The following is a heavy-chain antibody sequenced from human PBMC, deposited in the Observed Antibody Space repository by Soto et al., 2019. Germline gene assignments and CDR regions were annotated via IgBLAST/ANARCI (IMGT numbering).Heavy chain of an antibody. V-gene: IGHV3-30*18. CDR3: AKRPAEEYWFDY. D-gene: IGHD6-6*01. CDR1: GFTFSSYG. J-gene: IGHJ4*02. Sequence: GGSLRLSCAASGFTFSSYGMHWVRQAPGKGLEWVAVISYDGSNKYYADSVKGRFTISRDNSKNTLYLQMNSLRAEDTAVYYCAKRPAEEYWFDYWGQGTLVTVSS. CDR2: ISYDGSNK.